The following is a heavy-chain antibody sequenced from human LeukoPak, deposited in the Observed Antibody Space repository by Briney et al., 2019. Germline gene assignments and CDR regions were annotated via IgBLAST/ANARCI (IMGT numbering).Heavy chain of an antibody. V-gene: IGHV4-38-2*02. D-gene: IGHD2-15*01. J-gene: IGHJ4*02. CDR1: GYSISDGNY. CDR2: IFHTGST. CDR3: ARHHCSGGSCWHIFDY. Sequence: PSETLSLTCTVSGYSISDGNYWGWIRQPPGKGLEWIGSIFHTGSTYDNPSLKSRVTTSVDTSKNQFSLKLSSVTAADTAVYYCARHHCSGGSCWHIFDYWGQGTLVTVSS.